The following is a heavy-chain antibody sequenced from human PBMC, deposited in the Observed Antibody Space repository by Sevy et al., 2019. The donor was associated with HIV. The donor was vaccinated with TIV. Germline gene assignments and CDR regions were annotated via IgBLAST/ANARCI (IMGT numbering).Heavy chain of an antibody. V-gene: IGHV1-46*01. CDR3: ARGSGGYSGWFDP. CDR1: GYSFTSYF. D-gene: IGHD2-21*02. J-gene: IGHJ5*02. CDR2: INPSGGST. Sequence: ASVKVSCKASGYSFTSYFVYWVRQAPGQGLEWMGMINPSGGSTSSAQKFQGRVTMTRDTSTSTVYMELSSLRSEDTAVYYCARGSGGYSGWFDPWGQRTLVTVSS.